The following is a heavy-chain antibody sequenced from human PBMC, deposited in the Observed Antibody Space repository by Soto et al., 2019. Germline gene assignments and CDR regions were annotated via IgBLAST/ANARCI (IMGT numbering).Heavy chain of an antibody. V-gene: IGHV4-39*01. CDR3: ARQGNDYGDYSVDY. Sequence: QLQLQESGPGLVKPSETLSLTCTVSGGSISSSSYYWGWIRQPPGKGLEWIGSIYYSGSTYYNPSLKSRVTISVDTSKNPFSLKLSSVTAADTAVYYCARQGNDYGDYSVDYWGQGTLVTVSS. CDR1: GGSISSSSYY. D-gene: IGHD4-17*01. J-gene: IGHJ4*02. CDR2: IYYSGST.